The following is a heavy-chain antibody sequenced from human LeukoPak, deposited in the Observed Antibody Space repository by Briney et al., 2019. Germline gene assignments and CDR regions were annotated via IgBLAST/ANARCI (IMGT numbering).Heavy chain of an antibody. CDR3: GRGFAVVPAGLMDV. D-gene: IGHD2-2*01. Sequence: GGSLRLSCAASGFTFSSYGMHWVRQAPGKGLEWVAFIRYDGSNKYYADSVKGRFTISRDNSKDTLYLKMNSLRAEDTAVYYCGRGFAVVPAGLMDVWGKGTTVTVSS. CDR1: GFTFSSYG. V-gene: IGHV3-30*02. CDR2: IRYDGSNK. J-gene: IGHJ6*03.